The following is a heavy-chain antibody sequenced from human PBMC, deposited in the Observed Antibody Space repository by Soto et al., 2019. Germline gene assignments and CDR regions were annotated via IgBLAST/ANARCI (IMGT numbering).Heavy chain of an antibody. Sequence: GESLKISCQASGYTFTKYWVGWVRQMSGKGLEWMGIIYPDDSDTRYSPSFQGHVTISADKSISTAYLQWSSLKASDSATYYCARRDMLTGYVYFDYWGQGTQVTVSS. V-gene: IGHV5-51*01. D-gene: IGHD3-9*01. CDR3: ARRDMLTGYVYFDY. J-gene: IGHJ4*02. CDR2: IYPDDSDT. CDR1: GYTFTKYW.